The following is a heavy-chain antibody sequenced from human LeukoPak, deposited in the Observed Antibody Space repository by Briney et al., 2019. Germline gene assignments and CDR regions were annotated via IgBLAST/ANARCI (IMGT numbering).Heavy chain of an antibody. V-gene: IGHV3-23*01. Sequence: GGSLRLSCAASGFTFSSYAMSWVRQAPGKGLEWVSAISGSGGSTYYADSVKGRFTISRDNSKTTLYLQMNSLRAEDTAVYYCAKDLAQITGTYFDYWGQGTLVTVSS. CDR3: AKDLAQITGTYFDY. CDR1: GFTFSSYA. CDR2: ISGSGGST. D-gene: IGHD1-7*01. J-gene: IGHJ4*02.